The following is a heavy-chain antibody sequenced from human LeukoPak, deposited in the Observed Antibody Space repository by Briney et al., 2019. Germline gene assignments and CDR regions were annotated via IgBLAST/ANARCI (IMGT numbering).Heavy chain of an antibody. J-gene: IGHJ4*02. CDR3: AKISDGSGTYPSYYFDY. Sequence: GGSLRLACAASGFTFSSYAMSWVRQAPGKGLEWVSAISGSGGSTYYADSVKGRFTISRDNSKNTLYLQMSSLRAEDTAIYSCAKISDGSGTYPSYYFDYWGQGTLVTVSS. V-gene: IGHV3-23*01. D-gene: IGHD3-10*01. CDR2: ISGSGGST. CDR1: GFTFSSYA.